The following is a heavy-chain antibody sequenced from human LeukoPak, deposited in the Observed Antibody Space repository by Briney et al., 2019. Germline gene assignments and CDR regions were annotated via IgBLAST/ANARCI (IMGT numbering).Heavy chain of an antibody. Sequence: GASVKVSCKASGYTFTGYYMHWVRQAPGQGLEWMGWINPNSGDTNYAPQFQGRVTMTRDTSISTAYMELSRLRSDDTAVYYCARDLVVVPAAPFNWFDPWGQGTLVTVSS. V-gene: IGHV1-2*02. CDR2: INPNSGDT. CDR1: GYTFTGYY. D-gene: IGHD2-2*01. J-gene: IGHJ5*02. CDR3: ARDLVVVPAAPFNWFDP.